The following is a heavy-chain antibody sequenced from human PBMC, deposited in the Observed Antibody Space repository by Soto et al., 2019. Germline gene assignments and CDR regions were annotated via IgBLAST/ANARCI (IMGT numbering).Heavy chain of an antibody. J-gene: IGHJ4*02. V-gene: IGHV3-74*01. Sequence: GESLKISCAASGFTFSSYWMHWVRQAPGKGLVWVSRINSDGSSTNYADSVKGRFTISRDNAKNTLYLQMNSLRADDTAVYYCARASPDTYDILTGYLNYWGQGTLVTVSS. CDR2: INSDGSST. CDR3: ARASPDTYDILTGYLNY. D-gene: IGHD3-9*01. CDR1: GFTFSSYW.